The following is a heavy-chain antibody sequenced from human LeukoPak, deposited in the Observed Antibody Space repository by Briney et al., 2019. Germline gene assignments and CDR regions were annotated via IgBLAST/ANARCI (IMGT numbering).Heavy chain of an antibody. CDR1: GFTFSSYW. V-gene: IGHV3-74*01. CDR2: INSDGSRT. Sequence: PGGSLRLSCAASGFTFSSYWMHWVRQAPGKGLVWVSRINSDGSRTSYADSVKGRFTISRDNAKNTLYLQMNSLRAEDTAVYYCARAGSSWSDFWSGYIYAEDGHYYYGMDVWGQGTTVTVSS. CDR3: ARAGSSWSDFWSGYIYAEDGHYYYGMDV. J-gene: IGHJ6*02. D-gene: IGHD3-3*01.